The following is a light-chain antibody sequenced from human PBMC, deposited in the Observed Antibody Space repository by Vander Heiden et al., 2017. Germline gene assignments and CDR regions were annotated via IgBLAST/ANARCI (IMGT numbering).Light chain of an antibody. CDR2: RNS. CDR3: AAWDDSLSGRV. V-gene: IGLV1-47*01. J-gene: IGLJ3*02. Sequence: QSVLTQPPSVSGTPGQSGTITCSGSTSNSGSNYVYWYQQLPGTAPKVVIYRNSLRPSGVPDRFSGSKSGTSASLAISGLRSEDEADYYCAAWDDSLSGRVFGGGTKLTVV. CDR1: TSNSGSNY.